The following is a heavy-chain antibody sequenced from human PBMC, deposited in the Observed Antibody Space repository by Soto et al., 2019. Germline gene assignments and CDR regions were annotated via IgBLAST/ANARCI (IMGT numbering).Heavy chain of an antibody. CDR3: ATGFNYYDSSGYYH. CDR1: GYTLTELS. D-gene: IGHD3-22*01. Sequence: ASVKVSCKDSGYTLTELSMHWVRQAPGKGLEWMGGFDPEDGETIYAQKFQGRVTMTEDTSTDTAYMELSSLRSEDTAVYYCATGFNYYDSSGYYHWGQGTLVTVSS. V-gene: IGHV1-24*01. J-gene: IGHJ5*02. CDR2: FDPEDGET.